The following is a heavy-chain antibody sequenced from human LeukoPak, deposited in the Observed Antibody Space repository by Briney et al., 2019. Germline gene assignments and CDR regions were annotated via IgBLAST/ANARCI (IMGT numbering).Heavy chain of an antibody. CDR3: ARLGVRYTTSSWWFDP. J-gene: IGHJ5*02. D-gene: IGHD6-6*01. V-gene: IGHV4-31*03. CDR2: IYYTGST. CDR1: GGSISSGGYF. Sequence: SQTLSLTCTVSGGSISSGGYFWSWIRQHPGKDLEWIGYIYYTGSTYYNPSLKSRVAMSVDTSKNQFSLKLSSVTAADTAVYYCARLGVRYTTSSWWFDPWGQGILVTVSS.